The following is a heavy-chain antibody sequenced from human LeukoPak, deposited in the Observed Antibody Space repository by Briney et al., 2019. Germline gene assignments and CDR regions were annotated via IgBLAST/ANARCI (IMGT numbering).Heavy chain of an antibody. J-gene: IGHJ4*02. CDR2: IYYSGST. CDR3: ARDGHAHPEGYGSGSYYNRYFDY. D-gene: IGHD3-10*01. CDR1: GGSISSGDYY. Sequence: SETLSLTCTVSGGSISSGDYYWSWIRQPPGKGLEWIGYIYYSGSTYYNPSLKSRVTISVDTSKNQFSLKLSSVTAAGTAVYYCARDGHAHPEGYGSGSYYNRYFDYWGQGTLVTVSS. V-gene: IGHV4-30-4*01.